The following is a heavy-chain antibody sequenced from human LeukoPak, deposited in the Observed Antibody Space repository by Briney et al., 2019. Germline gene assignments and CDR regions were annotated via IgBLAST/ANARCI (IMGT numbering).Heavy chain of an antibody. CDR1: GFIFSNYW. CDR2: INGDGSST. D-gene: IGHD3-16*01. V-gene: IGHV3-74*01. Sequence: GGSLRLSCAASGFIFSNYWIQWVRQAPGKGLVWVSCINGDGSSTNYADSVKGRFTISRDNAKNSLYLQMNSLRAEDTAVYYCARDSWGDYWGQGTLVTVSS. J-gene: IGHJ4*02. CDR3: ARDSWGDY.